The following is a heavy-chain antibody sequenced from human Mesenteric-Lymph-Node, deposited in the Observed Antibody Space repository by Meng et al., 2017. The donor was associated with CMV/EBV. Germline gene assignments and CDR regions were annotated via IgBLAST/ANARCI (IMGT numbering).Heavy chain of an antibody. J-gene: IGHJ6*02. CDR3: ATNYDFFSGYSHQFYYGMDV. CDR1: GFTFDEFG. CDR2: IDWNGGTT. Sequence: GESLKISCAASGFTFDEFGMSWVRQAPGKGLEWVSGIDWNGGTTGYGDSVKGRFTISRDNAKNSLYVQMNSLRDEDTAVYYCATNYDFFSGYSHQFYYGMDVWGQGTTVTVSS. D-gene: IGHD3-3*01. V-gene: IGHV3-20*04.